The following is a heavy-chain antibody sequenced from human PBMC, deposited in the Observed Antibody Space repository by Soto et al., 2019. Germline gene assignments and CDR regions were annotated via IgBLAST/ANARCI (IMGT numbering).Heavy chain of an antibody. D-gene: IGHD6-13*01. CDR2: IIPIFGTA. CDR3: ARYMPGGAAAGDSYYYGMDV. V-gene: IGHV1-69*01. CDR1: GGTFSSYA. Sequence: QVQLVQSGAEVKKPGSSVKVTCKASGGTFSSYAISWVRQAPGQGLEWMGGIIPIFGTANYAQKFQGRVTITADESTSTAYMELSSLRSEDTAVYYCARYMPGGAAAGDSYYYGMDVWGQGTTVTVSS. J-gene: IGHJ6*02.